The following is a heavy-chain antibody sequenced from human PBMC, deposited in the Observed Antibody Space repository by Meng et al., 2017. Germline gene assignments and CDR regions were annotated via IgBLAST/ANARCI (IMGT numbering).Heavy chain of an antibody. CDR3: LDEAPRSDY. D-gene: IGHD1-1*01. CDR2: ISGDGSIT. Sequence: GVVGGGFVQRGGALGLSCAASGFTFNNYWMHWVRQVPGKGLVWVSRISGDGSITNYADSVKGRFTISRDNAKNTLYLQMNSLRPEDTAVYYCLDEAPRSDYWGQGSLVTVSS. V-gene: IGHV3-74*01. CDR1: GFTFNNYW. J-gene: IGHJ4*02.